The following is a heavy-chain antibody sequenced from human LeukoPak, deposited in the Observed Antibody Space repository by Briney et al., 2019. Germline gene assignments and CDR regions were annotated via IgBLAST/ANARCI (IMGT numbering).Heavy chain of an antibody. Sequence: PSETLSLTCTVSGGSISSYYWSWIRQPPGKGLEWIGYIYYSGSTNYNPPLKSRVTISVDTSKNQFSLKLSSVTAADTAVYYCARGRVKWWSPFDYWGQGTLVTVSS. CDR1: GGSISSYY. J-gene: IGHJ4*02. V-gene: IGHV4-59*01. CDR3: ARGRVKWWSPFDY. D-gene: IGHD2-15*01. CDR2: IYYSGST.